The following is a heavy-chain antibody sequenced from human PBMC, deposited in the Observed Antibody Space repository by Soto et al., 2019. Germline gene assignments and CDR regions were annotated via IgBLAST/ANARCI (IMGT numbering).Heavy chain of an antibody. D-gene: IGHD3-16*01. CDR3: AKHGGYYFDY. J-gene: IGHJ4*02. Sequence: SETLSLTCAVYSGSFSGYYWSWIRQPPGKGLEWIGEIYHGLSIVYNPSLKSRVTISGDSSKNQFSLKLSSVTAADTAVYYCAKHGGYYFDYWGQGTLVTVSS. V-gene: IGHV4-34*01. CDR2: IYHGLSI. CDR1: SGSFSGYY.